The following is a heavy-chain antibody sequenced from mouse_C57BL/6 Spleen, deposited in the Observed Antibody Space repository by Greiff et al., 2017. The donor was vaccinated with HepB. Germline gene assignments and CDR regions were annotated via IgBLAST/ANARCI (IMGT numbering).Heavy chain of an antibody. V-gene: IGHV1-80*01. Sequence: VQLQQSGAELVKPGASVKISCKASGYAFSSYWMNWVKQRPGKGLEWIGQIYPGDGDTNYNGKFKGKATLTADKPSSTAYMQLSSLTSEDSAVYFCARWGYSYAMDYWGQGTSVTVSS. J-gene: IGHJ4*01. D-gene: IGHD2-12*01. CDR1: GYAFSSYW. CDR3: ARWGYSYAMDY. CDR2: IYPGDGDT.